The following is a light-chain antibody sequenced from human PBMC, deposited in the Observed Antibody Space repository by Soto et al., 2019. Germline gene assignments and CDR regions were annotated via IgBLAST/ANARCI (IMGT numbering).Light chain of an antibody. J-gene: IGKJ1*01. Sequence: DIQMTQSPSSLSASVGDRVTISCRASQSISRHLNWYQQKPGKAPNLLISAASTLHSGVPSRFSGSGSGTDFTLTISSLQPEDFATYFCQQSYNTPRTFGQGTKVDI. V-gene: IGKV1-39*01. CDR2: AAS. CDR3: QQSYNTPRT. CDR1: QSISRH.